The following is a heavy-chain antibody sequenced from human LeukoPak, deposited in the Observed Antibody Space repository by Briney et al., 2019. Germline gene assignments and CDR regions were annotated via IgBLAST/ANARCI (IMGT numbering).Heavy chain of an antibody. V-gene: IGHV4-39*07. CDR2: IYYSGST. J-gene: IGHJ3*02. Sequence: SETLSLTCTVSGGSISSSSYYWGWIRQPPGKGLEWIGSIYYSGSTYYNPSLKSRVTISVDTSKNQFSLKLSSVTAADTAVYYCARDVQGLTAFDIWGQGTMVTVSS. CDR3: ARDVQGLTAFDI. CDR1: GGSISSSSYY. D-gene: IGHD4/OR15-4a*01.